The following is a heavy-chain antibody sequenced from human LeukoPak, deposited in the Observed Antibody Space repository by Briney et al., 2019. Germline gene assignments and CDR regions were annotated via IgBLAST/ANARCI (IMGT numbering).Heavy chain of an antibody. J-gene: IGHJ4*02. Sequence: SETLSLTCTVSGGSISNRNYHWGWIRQPPGKGLEWIGSICSSGSAYYNPSLKSRVTISVDTSKNQFSLKLSSVTAADTAVYYCARAYYDSSGYYDYWGQGTLVTVSS. CDR3: ARAYYDSSGYYDY. V-gene: IGHV4-39*07. CDR2: ICSSGSA. D-gene: IGHD3-22*01. CDR1: GGSISNRNYH.